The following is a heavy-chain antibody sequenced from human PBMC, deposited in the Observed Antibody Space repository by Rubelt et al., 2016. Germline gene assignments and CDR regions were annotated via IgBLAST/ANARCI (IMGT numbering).Heavy chain of an antibody. J-gene: IGHJ1*01. CDR2: IYYSGST. D-gene: IGHD2-15*01. V-gene: IGHV4-59*12. Sequence: QVQLQESGPGLVKPSETLSLTCTVSGGSISSYYWSWIRQPPGKGLEWIGYIYYSGSTNYNPSLKSQVIISGDTSKNQFSLELSSVTAADTAVYYCARVSGYCSGGSCYALSVYFQHWGQGTLVTVSS. CDR3: ARVSGYCSGGSCYALSVYFQH. CDR1: GGSISSYY.